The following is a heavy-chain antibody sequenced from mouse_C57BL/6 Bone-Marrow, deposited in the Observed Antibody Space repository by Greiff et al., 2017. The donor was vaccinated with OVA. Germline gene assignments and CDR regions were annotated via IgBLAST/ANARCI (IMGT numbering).Heavy chain of an antibody. V-gene: IGHV5-4*01. D-gene: IGHD1-1*01. CDR3: ARIIYYYGSSWFAY. J-gene: IGHJ3*01. Sequence: EVQLVESGGGLVKPGGSLKLSCAASGFTFSSYAMSWVRQTPEKRLEWVATISDGGSYTYYPDNVKGRFTISRDNAKNNLYLQMSHLKSEDTAMYYCARIIYYYGSSWFAYWGQGTLVTVSA. CDR2: ISDGGSYT. CDR1: GFTFSSYA.